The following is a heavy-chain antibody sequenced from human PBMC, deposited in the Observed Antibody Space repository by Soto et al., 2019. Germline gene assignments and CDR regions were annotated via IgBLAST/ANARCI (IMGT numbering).Heavy chain of an antibody. CDR2: ISGDGNDK. CDR3: VQGASTAHQPLDS. V-gene: IGHV3-30*03. D-gene: IGHD1-26*01. CDR1: GFIFRNFG. J-gene: IGHJ4*02. Sequence: QVQLVESGGGVVQPGRSLRLSCAASGFIFRNFGMHWVRRAPGKGLEWVATISGDGNDKYYPDSMKGRFTISRDNFNNTLYLQLNSLRPEDTAVYHCVQGASTAHQPLDSWGQGVLVTGSS.